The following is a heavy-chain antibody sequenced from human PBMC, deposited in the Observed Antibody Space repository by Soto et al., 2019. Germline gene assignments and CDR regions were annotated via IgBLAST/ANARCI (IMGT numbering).Heavy chain of an antibody. D-gene: IGHD3-22*01. V-gene: IGHV1-18*01. CDR3: ASIPQYDSSGYYYKDN. CDR1: CYTFTRYG. Sequence: ASVKVSCKASCYTFTRYGISWVRQAPGQGLEWMGWISAYNGNTNYAQKLQGRVTMTTDTSTSTAYMELRSLRSDDTAVYYCASIPQYDSSGYYYKDNWGQGTLVTLSS. CDR2: ISAYNGNT. J-gene: IGHJ4*02.